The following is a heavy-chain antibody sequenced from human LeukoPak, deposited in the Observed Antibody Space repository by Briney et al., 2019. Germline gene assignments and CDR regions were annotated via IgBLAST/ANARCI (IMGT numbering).Heavy chain of an antibody. J-gene: IGHJ6*02. CDR1: GFTFSSYW. V-gene: IGHV3-7*04. Sequence: GGSLRLSCAASGFTFSSYWMSWVRQAPGKGLEWVANIKQDGSEKYYVDSVKGRFTISRDNAKNSLYLQMNSLRAEDTAVYYCAGGPQLVRFLEWNNPYYYGMDVWGQGTTVTVSS. CDR2: IKQDGSEK. CDR3: AGGPQLVRFLEWNNPYYYGMDV. D-gene: IGHD3-3*01.